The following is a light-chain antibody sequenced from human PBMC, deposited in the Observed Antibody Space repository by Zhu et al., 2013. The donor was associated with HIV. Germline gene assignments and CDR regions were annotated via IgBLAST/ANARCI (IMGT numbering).Light chain of an antibody. CDR1: QSVAGY. Sequence: EVVLTQSPATLSLSPGERATLSCRASQSVAGYLAWYQLKPGQAPRLLIYDVSKRATGIPPRFSGSGSVTDFTLTISSLEPEDFAVLSCQHRVDWPLFGQGTRLEI. V-gene: IGKV3-11*01. CDR2: DVS. CDR3: QHRVDWPL. J-gene: IGKJ5*01.